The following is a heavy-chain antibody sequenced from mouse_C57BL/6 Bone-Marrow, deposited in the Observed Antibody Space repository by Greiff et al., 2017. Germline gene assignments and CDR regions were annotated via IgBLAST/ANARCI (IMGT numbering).Heavy chain of an antibody. CDR2: INPNNGGT. CDR1: GYTFTDYN. Sequence: EVQLQQSGPELVKPGASVKIPCKASGYTFTDYNMDWVKQSHGKSLEWIGDINPNNGGTIYNQKFKGKATLTVDKPSSTAYMELRSRTSEDTAVYYCARQRRRPYYYAMDYWGQGTSVTVSS. V-gene: IGHV1-18*01. D-gene: IGHD3-2*02. J-gene: IGHJ4*01. CDR3: ARQRRRPYYYAMDY.